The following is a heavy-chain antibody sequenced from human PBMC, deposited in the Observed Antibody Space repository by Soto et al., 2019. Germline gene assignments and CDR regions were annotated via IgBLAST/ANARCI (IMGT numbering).Heavy chain of an antibody. Sequence: EVQLVESGGGLVQPGGSLRLSCAASGFTFSSYSMNWVRQAPGKGLEWVSYISSSSSTIYYADSVKGRFTISSDNAKNSXSXXMNSLRDADTAVYYCARDIKNYDFWSGYPLVAFDIWGQGTMVTVSS. CDR2: ISSSSSTI. D-gene: IGHD3-3*01. V-gene: IGHV3-48*02. CDR1: GFTFSSYS. CDR3: ARDIKNYDFWSGYPLVAFDI. J-gene: IGHJ3*02.